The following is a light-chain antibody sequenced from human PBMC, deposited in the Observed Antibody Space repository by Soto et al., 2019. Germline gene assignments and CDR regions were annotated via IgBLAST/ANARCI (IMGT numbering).Light chain of an antibody. CDR1: SSDVGGYNY. V-gene: IGLV2-8*01. CDR2: DVS. J-gene: IGLJ2*01. Sequence: QSALTQPASVSGSPGQSITISCTGTSSDVGGYNYVSWYQQHPGKAPKLMIYDVSNRPSGVPDRFSGSKSGNTASLTVSGLQAEDEADYYCSSFAGSNVVFGGGTQLTVL. CDR3: SSFAGSNVV.